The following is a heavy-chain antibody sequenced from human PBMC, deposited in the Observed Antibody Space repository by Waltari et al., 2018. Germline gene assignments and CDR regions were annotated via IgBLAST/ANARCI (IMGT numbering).Heavy chain of an antibody. J-gene: IGHJ4*02. CDR3: AIRIAVAGSINY. Sequence: LQQWGAGLLKPSETLSLTCAVYGGSFSGSYWSWIRQPPGKGLEWIGEINHSGSTNYNPSLKSRVTISVDTSKNQFSLKLSSVTAADTAVYYCAIRIAVAGSINYWGQGTLVTVSS. D-gene: IGHD6-19*01. CDR1: GGSFSGSY. CDR2: INHSGST. V-gene: IGHV4-34*01.